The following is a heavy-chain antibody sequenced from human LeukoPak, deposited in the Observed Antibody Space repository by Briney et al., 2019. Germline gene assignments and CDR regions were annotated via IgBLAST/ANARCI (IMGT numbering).Heavy chain of an antibody. Sequence: GGSLRLSCAASGFTFSSSPMSWARQAPGKGLEWVSGISNSGANTYYADAVKGRFTISRDNSKTTLYLYMNSLGVEDTAVYYCAQDRYSSPAGYWGQGTLVTVSS. J-gene: IGHJ4*02. D-gene: IGHD6-19*01. V-gene: IGHV3-23*01. CDR1: GFTFSSSP. CDR2: ISNSGANT. CDR3: AQDRYSSPAGY.